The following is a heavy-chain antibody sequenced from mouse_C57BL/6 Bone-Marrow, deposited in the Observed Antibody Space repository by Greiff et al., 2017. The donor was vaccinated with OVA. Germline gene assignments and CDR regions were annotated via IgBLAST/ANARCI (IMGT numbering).Heavy chain of an antibody. CDR3: ASNDGYYSSHFDY. V-gene: IGHV1-4*01. Sequence: VQLQESGAELARPGASVKMSCKASGYTFTSYTMHWVKQRPGQGLEWIGYINPSSGYTKYNQKFKDKATLTADKSSSTAYMQLSSLTSEDSAVYYCASNDGYYSSHFDYWGQGTTLTVSS. CDR1: GYTFTSYT. J-gene: IGHJ2*01. CDR2: INPSSGYT. D-gene: IGHD2-3*01.